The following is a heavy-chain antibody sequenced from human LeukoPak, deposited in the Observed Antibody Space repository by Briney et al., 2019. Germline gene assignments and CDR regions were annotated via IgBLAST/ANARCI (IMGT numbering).Heavy chain of an antibody. CDR1: GGSLSGYY. D-gene: IGHD3-3*01. J-gene: IGHJ6*03. Sequence: PSETLSLTCAVSGGSLSGYYWTWIRQPPGKGLEWIGEINHSGSTNYNPSLKSRVTISVDTSKNQFSLKLSSVTAADTAVYYCASSSGYRTPYYYYYYMDVWGKGTTVTVSS. V-gene: IGHV4-34*01. CDR2: INHSGST. CDR3: ASSSGYRTPYYYYYYMDV.